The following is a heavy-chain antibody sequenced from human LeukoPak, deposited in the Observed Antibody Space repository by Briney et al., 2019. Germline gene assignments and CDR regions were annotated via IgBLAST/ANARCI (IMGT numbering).Heavy chain of an antibody. CDR1: GYSFTSYW. V-gene: IGHV5-51*01. J-gene: IGHJ3*02. CDR3: ARQIRGVVVVTATVAFDI. Sequence: GESLKISCKGSGYSFTSYWIGWVRQMPGKGLEWMGIIYPGDSDTRYSPSFQGQVTISADKSISTAYLQWSSLKASDTAMYYCARQIRGVVVVTATVAFDIWGQGTMVTVSS. D-gene: IGHD2-21*02. CDR2: IYPGDSDT.